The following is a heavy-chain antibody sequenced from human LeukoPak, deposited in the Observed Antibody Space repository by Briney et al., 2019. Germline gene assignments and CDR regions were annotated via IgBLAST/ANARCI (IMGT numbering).Heavy chain of an antibody. CDR2: ISSSGSTI. CDR1: GLTFSDYY. D-gene: IGHD1-26*01. J-gene: IGHJ4*02. V-gene: IGHV3-11*01. CDR3: ARDSLAVVGAYYYFDY. Sequence: PGGSLRLSCAASGLTFSDYYMSWIRQAPGKGLEWVSYISSSGSTIYYADSVKGRFTISRDNAKNPLYLQMNSLRAEDTAVYYCARDSLAVVGAYYYFDYWGQGTLVTVSS.